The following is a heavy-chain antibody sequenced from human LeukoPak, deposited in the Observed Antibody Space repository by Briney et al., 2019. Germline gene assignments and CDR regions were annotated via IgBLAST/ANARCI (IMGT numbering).Heavy chain of an antibody. CDR2: IYWNDDK. Sequence: SGPTLVNPTQTLTLTCTFSGFSLSTSGVGVGWIRQPPGKALEWLALIYWNDDKRYSPSLKSRLTITKDTSKNQVVLTMTNMDPVDTATYYCAHRPRIYGGNPWYFDLWGRGTLVTVSS. J-gene: IGHJ2*01. D-gene: IGHD4-17*01. V-gene: IGHV2-5*01. CDR1: GFSLSTSGVG. CDR3: AHRPRIYGGNPWYFDL.